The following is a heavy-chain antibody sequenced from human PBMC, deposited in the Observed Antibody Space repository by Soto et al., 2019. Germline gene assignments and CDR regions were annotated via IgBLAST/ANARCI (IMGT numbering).Heavy chain of an antibody. CDR1: GFPFSSYG. Sequence: GGSMILSCAASGFPFSSYGMHWVRQAPGKGLEWVAVIWYDGSNKYYADSVKGRFTISRDNSKNTLYLQMNSLRAEDTAVYYCARDLAPYNDIVATIGYWGQGTLVTVSS. J-gene: IGHJ4*02. CDR2: IWYDGSNK. D-gene: IGHD5-12*01. V-gene: IGHV3-33*01. CDR3: ARDLAPYNDIVATIGY.